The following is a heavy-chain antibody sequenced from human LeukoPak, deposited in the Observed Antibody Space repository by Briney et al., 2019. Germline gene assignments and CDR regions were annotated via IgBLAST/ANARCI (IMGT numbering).Heavy chain of an antibody. J-gene: IGHJ5*02. CDR1: GGTFSSYA. Sequence: GASVKVSCKASGGTFSSYAISWVRQAPGQGLEWMGGIIPIFGTANYAQKFQGRVTITADESTSTAYMELSSLRSEDTAVYYCAGGLKYSSGWYNWFDPWDQGTLVTVSS. D-gene: IGHD6-19*01. V-gene: IGHV1-69*13. CDR2: IIPIFGTA. CDR3: AGGLKYSSGWYNWFDP.